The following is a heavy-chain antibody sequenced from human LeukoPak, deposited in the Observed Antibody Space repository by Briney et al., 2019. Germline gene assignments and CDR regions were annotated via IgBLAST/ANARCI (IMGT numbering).Heavy chain of an antibody. J-gene: IGHJ4*02. CDR2: INHSGST. V-gene: IGHV4-34*01. Sequence: SETLSLTCAVYGGSFSGYYWSWIRQPPGKGLEWIGEINHSGSTNYNPSLKSRVTMSVDTSKSQFSLKLSSVTSADTAVYYCARGYHYDSSGPDYWGQGTLVTVSS. CDR3: ARGYHYDSSGPDY. CDR1: GGSFSGYY. D-gene: IGHD3-22*01.